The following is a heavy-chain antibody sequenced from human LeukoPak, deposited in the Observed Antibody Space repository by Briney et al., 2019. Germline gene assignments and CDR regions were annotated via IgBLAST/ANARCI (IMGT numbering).Heavy chain of an antibody. CDR1: GFTFSSDG. CDR3: VKDRPCETCMPMDA. V-gene: IGHV3-23*01. Sequence: GGSLRLSCEASGFTFSSDGMHWVRQAPGKGLEWVAGLGRSGEYKYYADSVKGRFTISRDNSKDTVSLQMNSLRAEDSAIYFCVKDRPCETCMPMDAWGQGTTVTVSS. D-gene: IGHD2-2*01. J-gene: IGHJ6*02. CDR2: LGRSGEYK.